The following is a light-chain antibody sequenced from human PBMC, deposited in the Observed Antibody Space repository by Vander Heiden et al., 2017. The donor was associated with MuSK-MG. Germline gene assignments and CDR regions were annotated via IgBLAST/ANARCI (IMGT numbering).Light chain of an antibody. J-gene: IGKJ4*01. V-gene: IGKV1-39*01. CDR3: QQSDSNPIT. CDR2: AAS. Sequence: YMIQWPSCLSASVGDRVTITCRASQGISSYLNWYQQKPGKAPKLLIYAASSLQSGVPSRFSGSGSGTDFTLTISRLQPEDFATYYCQQSDSNPITFGRGTKVEIK. CDR1: QGISSY.